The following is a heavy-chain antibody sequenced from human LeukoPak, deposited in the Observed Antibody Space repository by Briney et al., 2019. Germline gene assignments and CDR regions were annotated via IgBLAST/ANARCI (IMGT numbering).Heavy chain of an antibody. CDR2: IIPIFGTA. V-gene: IGHV1-69*13. Sequence: GASVKVSCKASGGTFSSYAISWVRQAPGQGLEWMGGIIPIFGTANYAQKFQGRVTITADESTSTAYMGLSSLRSEDTAVYYCASSYYGSGSCYNNRRHIHWFDPWGQGTLVTVSS. CDR3: ASSYYGSGSCYNNRRHIHWFDP. J-gene: IGHJ5*02. CDR1: GGTFSSYA. D-gene: IGHD3-10*01.